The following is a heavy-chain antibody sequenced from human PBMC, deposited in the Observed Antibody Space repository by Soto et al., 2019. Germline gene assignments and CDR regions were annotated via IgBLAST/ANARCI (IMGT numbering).Heavy chain of an antibody. Sequence: QVQLVESGGGVVQPGRSLRLSCAASGFTSSSYGMHWVRQAPGKGLEWVAVISYDGTKKYYADSVKGRFTISRDNSKNTVYLQMNSLRAEDTAVYYCAKDRGDTGYYYYGMDVWGQGTTVTVAS. CDR2: ISYDGTKK. D-gene: IGHD4-17*01. V-gene: IGHV3-30*18. J-gene: IGHJ6*02. CDR1: GFTSSSYG. CDR3: AKDRGDTGYYYYGMDV.